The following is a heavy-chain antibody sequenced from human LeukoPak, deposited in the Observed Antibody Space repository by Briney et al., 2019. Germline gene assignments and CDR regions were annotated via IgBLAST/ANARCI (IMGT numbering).Heavy chain of an antibody. J-gene: IGHJ4*02. CDR2: MNPNSGNT. CDR3: ARGRGTYDSSGFYPYYFDY. Sequence: GASVKVSCKASGYTFTRYDFNWVRQASGQGLEWMGWMNPNSGNTAYAPKFQGRVTMTRDTSIGTAYMELSSLRSEDTAVYYCARGRGTYDSSGFYPYYFDYWGQGSLVTVSS. D-gene: IGHD3-22*01. V-gene: IGHV1-8*01. CDR1: GYTFTRYD.